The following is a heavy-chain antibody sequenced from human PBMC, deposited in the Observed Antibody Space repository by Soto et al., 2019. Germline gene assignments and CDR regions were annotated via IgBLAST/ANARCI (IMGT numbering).Heavy chain of an antibody. V-gene: IGHV3-48*02. D-gene: IGHD6-6*01. Sequence: GGSLRLSCAASGFTFSSYSMNWVRQSPGKGLEWVSFISGTSSTIYYADSVKGRFIISRDNAKNSLYLQMNSLRDEDTAVYYCTREYSGSSYFDCWGQGTLVTVSS. CDR2: ISGTSSTI. J-gene: IGHJ4*02. CDR3: TREYSGSSYFDC. CDR1: GFTFSSYS.